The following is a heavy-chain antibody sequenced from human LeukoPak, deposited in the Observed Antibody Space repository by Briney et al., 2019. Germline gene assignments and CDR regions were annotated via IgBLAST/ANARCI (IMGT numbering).Heavy chain of an antibody. J-gene: IGHJ5*02. CDR3: AKDLAPTTYRVFDP. CDR1: GFTFDDYA. D-gene: IGHD1-1*01. V-gene: IGHV3-43*02. CDR2: ISGDGGST. Sequence: PGGSLGLSCAASGFTFDDYAMHWVRQAPGKGLEWVSLISGDGGSTYYADSVKGRFTISRDNSKNSLYLQMNSLRTEDTALYYCAKDLAPTTYRVFDPWGQGTLVTVSS.